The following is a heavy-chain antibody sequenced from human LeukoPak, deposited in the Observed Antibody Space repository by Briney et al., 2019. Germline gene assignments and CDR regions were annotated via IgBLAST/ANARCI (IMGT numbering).Heavy chain of an antibody. D-gene: IGHD1-26*01. V-gene: IGHV3-23*01. CDR3: ARAIVGATTRSFDY. CDR1: GFTFTSYS. CDR2: ISGGGGST. J-gene: IGHJ4*02. Sequence: GGSLRLSCAASGFTFTSYSMNWVRQAPGKGLEWVSTISGGGGSTYYADSVKGRFTISRDNSKNTLYLQVNSLRAEDTAVYYCARAIVGATTRSFDYWGQGTLVTVSS.